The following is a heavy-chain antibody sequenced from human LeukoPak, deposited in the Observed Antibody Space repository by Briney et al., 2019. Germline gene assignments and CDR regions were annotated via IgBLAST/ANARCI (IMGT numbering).Heavy chain of an antibody. Sequence: GRSLRLSCAASGFTFSSYAMHWVRQAPGKGLEWVAVISYDGSNKYYADSVKGRFTISRDKSKNTLYLQMNSLRAEDTAVYYCARVYSDYFDYWGQGTLVTVSS. CDR3: ARVYSDYFDY. D-gene: IGHD2-21*01. CDR1: GFTFSSYA. J-gene: IGHJ4*02. CDR2: ISYDGSNK. V-gene: IGHV3-30*04.